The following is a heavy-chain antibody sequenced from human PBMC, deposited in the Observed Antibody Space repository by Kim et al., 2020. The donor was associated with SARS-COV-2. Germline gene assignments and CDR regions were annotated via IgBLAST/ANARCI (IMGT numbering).Heavy chain of an antibody. J-gene: IGHJ6*02. CDR3: ARHGMGYCSGGSCYGSYYYYGMDV. D-gene: IGHD2-15*01. V-gene: IGHV4-39*01. Sequence: SETLSLTCNVSGGSISSSTYYWGWIRQPPGEGLEWIGSIYHSGTTFYTPSLESRVTISADTSKNCISLRLSSVTAADTAVYYCARHGMGYCSGGSCYGSYYYYGMDVWGQGTTVTVSS. CDR2: IYHSGTT. CDR1: GGSISSSTYY.